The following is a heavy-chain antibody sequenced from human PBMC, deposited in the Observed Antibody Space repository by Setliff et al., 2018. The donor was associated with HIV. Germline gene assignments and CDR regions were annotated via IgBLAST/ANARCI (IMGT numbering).Heavy chain of an antibody. CDR3: ARDYCSSTTCEDYFDY. Sequence: ASVKVSCKSSGYTFTSYGISWVRQAPGQGLEWVGWISAYNGNTNYAQKLQGRVTMTTDTSTSTAYMELRSLRSDDTAVYYCARDYCSSTTCEDYFDYWGQGTPVTVSS. CDR2: ISAYNGNT. J-gene: IGHJ4*02. V-gene: IGHV1-18*01. D-gene: IGHD2-2*01. CDR1: GYTFTSYG.